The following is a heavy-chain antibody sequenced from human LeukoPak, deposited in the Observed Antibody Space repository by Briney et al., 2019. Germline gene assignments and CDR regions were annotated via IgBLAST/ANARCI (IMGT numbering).Heavy chain of an antibody. D-gene: IGHD2-15*01. CDR2: FDPEDGET. CDR3: ATGTINCSGDKCYSNFDY. CDR1: GYTFTELS. J-gene: IGHJ4*02. Sequence: GASVKVSCKVSGYTFTELSIHWVRQAPGEGLEWMGGFDPEDGETIYAQKFQGRVTMTEDTSTDTAYMELSSLRSEDTAVYYCATGTINCSGDKCYSNFDYWGQGTLVTVSS. V-gene: IGHV1-24*01.